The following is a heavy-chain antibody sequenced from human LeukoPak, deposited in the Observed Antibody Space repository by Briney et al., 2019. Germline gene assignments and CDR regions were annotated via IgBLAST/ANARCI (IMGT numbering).Heavy chain of an antibody. Sequence: PSQTLSLTCAVYGGSFSGYYWSWIRQPPGKGLEWIGEINHSGSTNYNPSLKSRVTISVDTSKNQFSLKLSSVTAADTAVYYCASSRDYYYGMDVWGQGTTVTVSS. CDR2: INHSGST. CDR1: GGSFSGYY. J-gene: IGHJ6*02. CDR3: ASSRDYYYGMDV. V-gene: IGHV4-34*01.